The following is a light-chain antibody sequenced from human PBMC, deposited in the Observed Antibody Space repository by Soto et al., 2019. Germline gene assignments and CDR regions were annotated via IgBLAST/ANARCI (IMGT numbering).Light chain of an antibody. Sequence: DIQMTQSPSSLSASVRDRVIITCRASQSISSYLNWYQQKPGKAPKLLIYAASSLQSGVPSRFSGSGSGTDFTLTISSLQPEDFATYYCQQSYSIRYTFGQGTKLEIK. J-gene: IGKJ2*01. CDR1: QSISSY. CDR2: AAS. V-gene: IGKV1-39*01. CDR3: QQSYSIRYT.